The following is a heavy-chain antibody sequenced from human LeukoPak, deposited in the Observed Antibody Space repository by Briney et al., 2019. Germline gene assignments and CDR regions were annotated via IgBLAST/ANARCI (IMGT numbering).Heavy chain of an antibody. D-gene: IGHD1-26*01. CDR3: ARHGDKVTYGGSYPMDS. V-gene: IGHV4-59*08. J-gene: IGHJ4*02. Sequence: SETLSLTCTVSGSSISNYYWSWIRQPPGKGLEWIAYIYYGGSTNYNPSLKSRVTISVDASKNQFSLKLSSVTAADTAVYYCARHGDKVTYGGSYPMDSWGQGTLVTVSS. CDR1: GSSISNYY. CDR2: IYYGGST.